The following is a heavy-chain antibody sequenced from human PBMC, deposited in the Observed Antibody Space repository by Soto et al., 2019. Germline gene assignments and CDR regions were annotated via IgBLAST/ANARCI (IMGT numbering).Heavy chain of an antibody. V-gene: IGHV4-34*01. J-gene: IGHJ6*03. CDR1: GGSFGGYY. CDR2: INHSGST. D-gene: IGHD6-13*01. Sequence: SETLSLTCAVYGGSFGGYYWSWIRQPPGKGLEWIGEINHSGSTNYNPSLKSRVTISVDTSKNQFSLKLSSVTAADTAVYYCARARSSSWYRGYYYMDVWGKGTTVTVSS. CDR3: ARARSSSWYRGYYYMDV.